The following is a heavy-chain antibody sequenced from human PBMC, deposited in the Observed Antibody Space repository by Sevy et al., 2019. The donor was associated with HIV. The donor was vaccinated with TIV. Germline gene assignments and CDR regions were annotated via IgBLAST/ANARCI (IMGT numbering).Heavy chain of an antibody. CDR2: IYYIGNT. CDR3: AGENAWGRGYS. D-gene: IGHD1-26*01. J-gene: IGHJ4*02. Sequence: SETLSLTCTVSGGSITSLYWGWIRQPPGKGLEWIANIYYIGNTNYNPSLKSRVTISLDTSKNQFSLRLSSVTAVDTAIDYCAGENAWGRGYSWGQGTLVTVSS. CDR1: GGSITSLY. V-gene: IGHV4-59*08.